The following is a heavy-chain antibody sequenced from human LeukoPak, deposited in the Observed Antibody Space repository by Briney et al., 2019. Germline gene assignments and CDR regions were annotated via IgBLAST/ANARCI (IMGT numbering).Heavy chain of an antibody. CDR1: GFTFSSYS. Sequence: GGSLRLSCAASGFTFSSYSMNWVRQAPGKGLEWVSAISGSGGSTYYADSVKGRFTISRDNSKNTLYLQMNSLRAEDTAVYYCATAESYMVRDFDYWGQGTLVTVSS. CDR2: ISGSGGST. CDR3: ATAESYMVRDFDY. J-gene: IGHJ4*02. V-gene: IGHV3-23*01. D-gene: IGHD3-10*01.